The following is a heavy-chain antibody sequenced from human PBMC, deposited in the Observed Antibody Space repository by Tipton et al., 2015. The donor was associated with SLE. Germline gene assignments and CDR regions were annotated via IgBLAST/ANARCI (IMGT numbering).Heavy chain of an antibody. CDR2: VNHSGRT. V-gene: IGHV4-34*01. CDR1: GGSISSYY. J-gene: IGHJ5*02. Sequence: TLSLTCTVSGGSISSYYWNWIRQPPGKGLEWIGEVNHSGRTNYNPSLKSRVTISVDTSKNHFSLKLTSVTASDTAVYYCARRHYSDSSAYHNWFDPWGQGTLVTVSS. CDR3: ARRHYSDSSAYHNWFDP. D-gene: IGHD3-22*01.